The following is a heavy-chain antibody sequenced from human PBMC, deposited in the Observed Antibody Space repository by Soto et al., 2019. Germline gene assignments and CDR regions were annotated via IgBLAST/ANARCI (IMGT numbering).Heavy chain of an antibody. CDR1: GYTFTSYG. CDR3: ASVTAGYSSGWYVENYYYSYGIDV. CDR2: ISAYNGNT. Sequence: ASVKVSCKASGYTFTSYGISCVRQAPGQGLEWMGWISAYNGNTNYAQKLQGRDTMTTDTSTSTAYMERRSLRSDDTAVYYCASVTAGYSSGWYVENYYYSYGIDVWGQGTTVTVSS. V-gene: IGHV1-18*01. D-gene: IGHD6-19*01. J-gene: IGHJ6*02.